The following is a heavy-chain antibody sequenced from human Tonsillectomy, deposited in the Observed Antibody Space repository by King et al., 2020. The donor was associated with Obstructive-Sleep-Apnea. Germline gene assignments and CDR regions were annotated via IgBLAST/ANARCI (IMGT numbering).Heavy chain of an antibody. D-gene: IGHD6-13*01. CDR3: ARVLAFAAGPDY. CDR2: INPHIGGT. J-gene: IGHJ4*02. Sequence: QLVQSGAEVKKPGASVKVSCKASGYTFTGYYMLWVRQAPGQGLEWVGWINPHIGGTNYAQKFQGRVTMTRDTSISTAYMERSRLRSDDTAVYYCARVLAFAAGPDYWGQGTLVTVSS. V-gene: IGHV1-2*02. CDR1: GYTFTGYY.